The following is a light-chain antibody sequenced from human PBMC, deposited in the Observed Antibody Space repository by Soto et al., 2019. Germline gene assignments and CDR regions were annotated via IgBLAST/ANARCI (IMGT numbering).Light chain of an antibody. CDR2: EGS. J-gene: IGLJ2*01. V-gene: IGLV2-23*01. Sequence: QSALTQPASVSGSPGQSITISCTGTSSDVGSYNLVSWYQQHPGKAPKLMIYEGSKRPSGVSNRFSGSKSGNTASLTISGXXXXXXXDYYCCSYAGSSTYVVFGGGTKVTV. CDR3: CSYAGSSTYVV. CDR1: SSDVGSYNL.